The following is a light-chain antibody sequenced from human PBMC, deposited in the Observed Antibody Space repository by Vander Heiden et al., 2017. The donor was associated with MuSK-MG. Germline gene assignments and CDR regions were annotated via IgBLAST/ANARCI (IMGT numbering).Light chain of an antibody. Sequence: DIQMTQSPSSLSASVGDRVTITCRASQSISSYLNWYQQKPGKAPKLLIYAASSLQSGVPSRFSGSGSGTDFTLTISRLQPEDFATYYCQQSDSNPSTFGQGTKVEIK. CDR1: QSISSY. CDR2: AAS. V-gene: IGKV1-39*01. J-gene: IGKJ1*01. CDR3: QQSDSNPST.